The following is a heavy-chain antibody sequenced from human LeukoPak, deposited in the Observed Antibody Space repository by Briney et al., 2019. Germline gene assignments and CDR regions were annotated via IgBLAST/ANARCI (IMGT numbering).Heavy chain of an antibody. V-gene: IGHV3-21*06. CDR3: ARDKAQDSVYYGMDV. J-gene: IGHJ6*02. Sequence: PGGSLRLSCAASGFTFSSYNMNWVRQAPGKGLEWVSSISSSNSYIYYTDSVKGRFTISRDNARTSLYLQMNSLRAEDTAVYYCARDKAQDSVYYGMDVWGQGTTVTVSS. CDR1: GFTFSSYN. D-gene: IGHD6-6*01. CDR2: ISSSNSYI.